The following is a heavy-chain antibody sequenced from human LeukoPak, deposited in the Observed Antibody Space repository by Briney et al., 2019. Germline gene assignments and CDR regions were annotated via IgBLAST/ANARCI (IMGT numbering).Heavy chain of an antibody. Sequence: SETLSLTCTVSGGSISSSSYYWGWIRQPPGKGLEWIGSIYYSGSTYYNPSLKSRVTISVDTSKNQFSLKLSSVTAADTAVYYCASVVVGYFDYWGQGTLVTVSS. J-gene: IGHJ4*02. CDR1: GGSISSSSYY. CDR2: IYYSGST. D-gene: IGHD2-15*01. V-gene: IGHV4-39*07. CDR3: ASVVVGYFDY.